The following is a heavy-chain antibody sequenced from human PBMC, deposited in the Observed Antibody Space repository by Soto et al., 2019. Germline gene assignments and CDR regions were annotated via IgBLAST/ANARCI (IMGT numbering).Heavy chain of an antibody. D-gene: IGHD2-21*01. V-gene: IGHV3-66*01. CDR2: IYSGGST. CDR1: GLTVINNY. Sequence: GSLRLSCAASGLTVINNYMTWVRQAPGKGLEWVSVIYSGGSTSYADSVKGRFTISRDNSKNTVYLQMNSLRAEDTAVYYCARAGGGSYSAVFDYWGQGTLVTVSS. CDR3: ARAGGGSYSAVFDY. J-gene: IGHJ4*02.